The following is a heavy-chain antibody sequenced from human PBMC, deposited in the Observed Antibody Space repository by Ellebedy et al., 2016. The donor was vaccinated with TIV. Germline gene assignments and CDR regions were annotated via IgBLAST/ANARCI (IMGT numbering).Heavy chain of an antibody. J-gene: IGHJ4*02. V-gene: IGHV5-51*01. Sequence: GESLNISCKGSGYSFTSYWIGWVRQMPGKGLEWMAIIYPGDSDTRYSPSFQGQVTISADKSISTAYLQWSSLKASDTAIYYCAREEESGSSWFAYWGRGTLVTVSS. CDR1: GYSFTSYW. CDR3: AREEESGSSWFAY. CDR2: IYPGDSDT. D-gene: IGHD6-13*01.